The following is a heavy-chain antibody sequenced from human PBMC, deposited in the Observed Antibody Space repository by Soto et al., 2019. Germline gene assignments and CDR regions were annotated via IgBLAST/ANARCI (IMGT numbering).Heavy chain of an antibody. J-gene: IGHJ6*02. CDR2: IYSGGST. D-gene: IGHD6-13*01. CDR3: AREGSSPWGYYGMDV. Sequence: GGSLRLSCAASGFTVSSNYMIWVRQPPGKGLEWVSVIYSGGSTYYADSVKGRFTISRDNSKNTLYLQMNSLRAEDTAGYYCAREGSSPWGYYGMDVWGQGTTVTV. V-gene: IGHV3-53*01. CDR1: GFTVSSNY.